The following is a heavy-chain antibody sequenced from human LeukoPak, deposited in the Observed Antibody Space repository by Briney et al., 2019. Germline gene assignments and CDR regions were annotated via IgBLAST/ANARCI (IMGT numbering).Heavy chain of an antibody. CDR2: IKEDGNEQ. V-gene: IGHV3-7*03. J-gene: IGHJ4*02. CDR1: RFTFSTFW. D-gene: IGHD6-6*01. CDR3: AKDKIWSSSFNFDY. Sequence: GGFLRLSCVVSRFTFSTFWMTWVRQAPGKGLEWVANIKEDGNEQNYVDSVKGRFTISRDNAKNSLYLQMNSLRAEDTAVYYCAKDKIWSSSFNFDYWGQGTLVTVSS.